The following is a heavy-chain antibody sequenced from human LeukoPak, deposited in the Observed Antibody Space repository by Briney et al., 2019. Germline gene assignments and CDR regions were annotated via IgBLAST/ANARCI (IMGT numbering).Heavy chain of an antibody. V-gene: IGHV4-34*01. Sequence: SETLSLTCAVYGGSFSGYYWRWIRQPPGKGLEWIGEINHSGSTNYNPSLKSRVTISVDTSKSPFSLKLSSVTAADTAGYYCARARGGGAGDYWGQGTLVTVSS. CDR2: INHSGST. D-gene: IGHD3-16*01. J-gene: IGHJ4*02. CDR1: GGSFSGYY. CDR3: ARARGGGAGDY.